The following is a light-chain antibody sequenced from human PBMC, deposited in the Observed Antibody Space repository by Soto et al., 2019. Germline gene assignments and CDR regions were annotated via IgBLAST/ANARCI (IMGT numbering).Light chain of an antibody. CDR1: SSDVGGYNY. CDR2: DVS. CDR3: YSYTTSSTYV. J-gene: IGLJ1*01. Sequence: QSALTQPASVSGSPGQSITISCSGTSSDVGGYNYVSWYQQHPGKAPQVMIYDVSNRPSGVSNRFSGSKSGNTASLTISGLQADDEADYYCYSYTTSSTYVFGTGTKLTVL. V-gene: IGLV2-14*01.